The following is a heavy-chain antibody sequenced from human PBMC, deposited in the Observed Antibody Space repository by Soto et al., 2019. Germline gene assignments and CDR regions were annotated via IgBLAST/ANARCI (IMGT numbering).Heavy chain of an antibody. CDR2: INAGNGNT. Sequence: ASVKVSCKASGYTFTSYAMHWVRQAPGQRLEWMGWINAGNGNTKYSQKFQGRVTITRDTSASTAYMELSSLRSEDTAVYYCARDFSPVPDSGDYGYWGPGPLVTLSS. CDR3: ARDFSPVPDSGDYGY. J-gene: IGHJ4*02. CDR1: GYTFTSYA. V-gene: IGHV1-3*01. D-gene: IGHD4-17*01.